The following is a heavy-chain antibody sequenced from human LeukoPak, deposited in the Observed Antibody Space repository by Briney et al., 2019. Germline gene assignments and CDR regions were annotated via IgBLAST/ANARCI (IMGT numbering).Heavy chain of an antibody. J-gene: IGHJ4*02. CDR1: GGSISSSSYY. CDR3: ARIPSGYSGYEQFDY. Sequence: PSETLSLTCTVSGGSISSSSYYWGWIRQPPGKGLEWIGSIYYSGSTYYNPSLKSRVTISVDTSKDQFSLELSSVTAADTAVYYCARIPSGYSGYEQFDYWGQGTLVTVSS. CDR2: IYYSGST. D-gene: IGHD5-12*01. V-gene: IGHV4-39*07.